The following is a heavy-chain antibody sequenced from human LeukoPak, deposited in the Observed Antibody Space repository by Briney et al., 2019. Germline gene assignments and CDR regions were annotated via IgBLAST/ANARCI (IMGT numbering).Heavy chain of an antibody. Sequence: GGSLRLSCAASGFTFSRYSMNWVRQAPGKGLEWVSSISSSSSYIYYADSVKGRFTISRDNAKNSLYLQMNSLRAEDTAVYYCARDPIAVAGMEYFDYWGQGTLVTVSS. CDR3: ARDPIAVAGMEYFDY. J-gene: IGHJ4*02. CDR2: ISSSSSYI. D-gene: IGHD6-19*01. V-gene: IGHV3-21*01. CDR1: GFTFSRYS.